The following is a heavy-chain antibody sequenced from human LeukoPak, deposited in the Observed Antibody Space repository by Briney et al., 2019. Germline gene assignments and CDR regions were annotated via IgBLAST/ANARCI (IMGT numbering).Heavy chain of an antibody. CDR3: ARLGFGELLPHYMDV. J-gene: IGHJ6*03. V-gene: IGHV3-48*03. CDR1: GFTFSSYE. CDR2: ISSSGSTI. Sequence: GGSLRLSCAASGFTFSSYEMNWVRQAPGKGLEWVSYISSSGSTIYYADSVKGRFTISRDNAKNSLYLQMNSLRAEDTAVYYCARLGFGELLPHYMDVWGKGTTVTVSS. D-gene: IGHD3-10*01.